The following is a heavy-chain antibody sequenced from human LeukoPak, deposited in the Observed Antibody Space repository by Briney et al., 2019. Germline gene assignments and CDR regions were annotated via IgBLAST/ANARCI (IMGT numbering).Heavy chain of an antibody. CDR3: AQVSTLQYYYMDV. V-gene: IGHV4-59*01. Sequence: PSETLSLTCTVSGGSISSYYWSWIRQPPGKGLECIGYIYHSGSTNYNPSLKSRVTISVDTSNKQFSLKLSSVTAADTAVYYCAQVSTLQYYYMDVWGKGTTVTVSS. J-gene: IGHJ6*03. D-gene: IGHD6-6*01. CDR2: IYHSGST. CDR1: GGSISSYY.